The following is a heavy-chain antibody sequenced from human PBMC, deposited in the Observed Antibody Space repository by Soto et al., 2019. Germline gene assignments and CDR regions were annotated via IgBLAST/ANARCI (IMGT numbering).Heavy chain of an antibody. Sequence: PSETLSLTCTVSGGSISSGGYYWSWIRQHPGKGLEWIGYIYYSGSTYYNPSLKSRVTISVDTSKNQISLKLSSVTAADTAVYYCARVGYYYYFDYWGQGTLVTVSS. CDR1: GGSISSGGYY. D-gene: IGHD3-22*01. V-gene: IGHV4-31*03. CDR2: IYYSGST. CDR3: ARVGYYYYFDY. J-gene: IGHJ4*02.